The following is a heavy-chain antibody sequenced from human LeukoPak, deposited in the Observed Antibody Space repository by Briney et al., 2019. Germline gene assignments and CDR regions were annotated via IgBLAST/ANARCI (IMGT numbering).Heavy chain of an antibody. D-gene: IGHD6-6*01. CDR3: ARGETARRGALDN. CDR1: GFTFSTYG. Sequence: LAGGSLRLSCAASGFTFSTYGTHWVRQAPGKGLEWVAFIRNDGSNRYYTDSVKGRFTISRDNSKKTLYLQVNSLRVEDTAVYSCARGETARRGALDNWGQGTLVTVSS. J-gene: IGHJ4*02. CDR2: IRNDGSNR. V-gene: IGHV3-30*02.